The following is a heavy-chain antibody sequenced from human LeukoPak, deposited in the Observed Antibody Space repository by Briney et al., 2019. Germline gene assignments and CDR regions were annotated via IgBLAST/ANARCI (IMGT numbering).Heavy chain of an antibody. CDR2: INPNSGGT. J-gene: IGHJ4*02. V-gene: IGHV1-2*02. CDR3: ARLADESIAAAGTPDY. CDR1: GYTFTGYY. Sequence: ASVKVSCKASGYTFTGYYMHWVRQAPGQGLEWMGWINPNSGGTNYAQKLQGRVTMTTDTSTSTAYMELRSLRSDDTAVYYCARLADESIAAAGTPDYWGQGTLVTVSS. D-gene: IGHD6-13*01.